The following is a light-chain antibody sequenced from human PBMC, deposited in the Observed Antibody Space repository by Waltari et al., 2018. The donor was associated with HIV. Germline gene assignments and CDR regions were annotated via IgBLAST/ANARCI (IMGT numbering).Light chain of an antibody. J-gene: IGKJ1*01. CDR2: DAS. V-gene: IGKV3-11*01. Sequence: EIVLTQSPATLSLSPGDRATLSCRASQSVTTYLVWYQQKPGQAPRLLIYDASNRATGIPARFSGSGSGTDFTLTIGSLEPEDFAVYYCQQRSNWPPTFGQGTKVEIK. CDR1: QSVTTY. CDR3: QQRSNWPPT.